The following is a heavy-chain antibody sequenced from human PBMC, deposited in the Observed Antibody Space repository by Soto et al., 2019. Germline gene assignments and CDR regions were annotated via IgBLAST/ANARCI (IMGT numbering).Heavy chain of an antibody. J-gene: IGHJ6*02. D-gene: IGHD6-19*01. CDR2: INQDAHET. CDR3: AREDDTSGRSGVDHFSYFSGMDV. Sequence: EVQLVESGGTLVQPGGSLRLSCAASGFTFSAYWMSWVGHTPGRGLEWVANINQDAHETNYVDSLRGLFTISRDNANNSRDLHMSGLRVEDTAVYYCAREDDTSGRSGVDHFSYFSGMDVWGQGTTVTVSS. CDR1: GFTFSAYW. V-gene: IGHV3-7*03.